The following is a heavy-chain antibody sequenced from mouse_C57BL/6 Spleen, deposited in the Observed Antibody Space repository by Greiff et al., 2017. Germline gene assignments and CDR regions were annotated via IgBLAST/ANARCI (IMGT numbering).Heavy chain of an antibody. D-gene: IGHD2-2*01. CDR1: GYTFTSYW. Sequence: VQLQQPGAELVMPGASVKLSCKASGYTFTSYWMHWVKQRPGKGLEWIGEIAPSDSYTNYNQKFKGKATLTVDKSSSTAYMQLSSLTSEDSAVYYCARGGLHRAMDYWGQGTSVTVSS. CDR3: ARGGLHRAMDY. CDR2: IAPSDSYT. V-gene: IGHV1-69*01. J-gene: IGHJ4*01.